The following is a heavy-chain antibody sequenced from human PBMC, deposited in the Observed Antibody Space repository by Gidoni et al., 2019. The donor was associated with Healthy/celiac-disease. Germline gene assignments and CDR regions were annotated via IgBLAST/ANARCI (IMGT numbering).Heavy chain of an antibody. Sequence: QVQLVESVGGVVQPGRSLRLSCAASGFTFSSYGMHWVRQAPGKVLEWGAVIWYDGSNKYYADSVKGRFTISRDNSKNTLYLQMNSLRAEDTAVYYCARDKPLGYCSGGSCSHYYYGMDVWGQGTTVTVSS. J-gene: IGHJ6*02. D-gene: IGHD2-15*01. CDR1: GFTFSSYG. V-gene: IGHV3-33*01. CDR2: IWYDGSNK. CDR3: ARDKPLGYCSGGSCSHYYYGMDV.